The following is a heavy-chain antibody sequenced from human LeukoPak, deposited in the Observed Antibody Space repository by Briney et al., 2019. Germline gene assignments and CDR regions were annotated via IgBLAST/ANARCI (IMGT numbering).Heavy chain of an antibody. Sequence: PSETLSLTCIVSGGSISSYYWSWIRQSPGKGLEWIGYIYTSGSAKYNPSLKSRVTISVDTSKNQFSLKLSSVTAADTAVYYCASYDFWSGYPTVWGQGTLVTVSS. CDR3: ASYDFWSGYPTV. CDR2: IYTSGSA. D-gene: IGHD3-3*01. CDR1: GGSISSYY. J-gene: IGHJ4*02. V-gene: IGHV4-4*09.